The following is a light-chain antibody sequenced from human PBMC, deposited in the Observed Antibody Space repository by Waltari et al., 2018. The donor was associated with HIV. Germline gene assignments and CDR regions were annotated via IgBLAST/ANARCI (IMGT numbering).Light chain of an antibody. CDR3: QVWDGSTGV. CDR1: IIGSTR. J-gene: IGLJ3*02. V-gene: IGLV3-9*01. Sequence: SYELTQPLSLSVALGQTPSCTCGGDIIGSTRVSWYQQRPGQAPVLVIYKDRGRPSGIPERFSAANSGNTATLIISGVQVGDEAVFYCQVWDGSTGVFGGGTKLTVL. CDR2: KDR.